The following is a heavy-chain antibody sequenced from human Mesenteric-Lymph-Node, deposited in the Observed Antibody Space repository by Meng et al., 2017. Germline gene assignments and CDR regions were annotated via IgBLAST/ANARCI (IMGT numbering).Heavy chain of an antibody. CDR1: DGSISSGGFY. Sequence: VEQQESGPGLVKPSTTLSLTWTVSDGSISSGGFYWSWIRQHPGKGLEWIGYIYYSGSTYYNPSLRSRVAISIDTSKNQFSLKLTSVTAADTAVYFCARTNYGDYNWFDPWGQGTLVTVSS. CDR2: IYYSGST. V-gene: IGHV4-31*02. D-gene: IGHD4-17*01. J-gene: IGHJ5*02. CDR3: ARTNYGDYNWFDP.